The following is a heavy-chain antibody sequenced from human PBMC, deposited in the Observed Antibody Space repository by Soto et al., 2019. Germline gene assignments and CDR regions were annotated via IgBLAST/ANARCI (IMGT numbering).Heavy chain of an antibody. CDR1: GDSVSSNSAA. CDR2: TYYRSKWYN. CDR3: ARSSPMVATIYAGDPPLQRAGGMDV. Sequence: SQTLSLTCAISGDSVSSNSAAWNWIRQSPSRGLEWLGRTYYRSKWYNDYAVSVKSRITINPDTSKNQFSLQLNSVTPEDTAVYYCARSSPMVATIYAGDPPLQRAGGMDVWGQGTTVTVSS. J-gene: IGHJ6*02. V-gene: IGHV6-1*01. D-gene: IGHD5-12*01.